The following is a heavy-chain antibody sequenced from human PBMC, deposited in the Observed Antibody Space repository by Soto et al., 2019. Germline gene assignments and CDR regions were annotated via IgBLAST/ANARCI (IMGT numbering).Heavy chain of an antibody. Sequence: QVQLQQWGAGLLKPSETLSLSCAVYGGYFNDNYYTWFRQPPGKGLEWIGEISRSGTTKYIPSTKSRASTSFDTSKTQVSLKVTSVTAADTAVYYCATSLWFGTQVELWGQGALVTVSS. CDR2: ISRSGTT. J-gene: IGHJ5*02. CDR3: ATSLWFGTQVEL. V-gene: IGHV4-34*01. CDR1: GGYFNDNY. D-gene: IGHD3-10*01.